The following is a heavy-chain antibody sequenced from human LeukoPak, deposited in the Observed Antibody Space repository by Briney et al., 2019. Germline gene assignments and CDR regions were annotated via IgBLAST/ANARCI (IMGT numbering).Heavy chain of an antibody. CDR1: GFTFSSYA. V-gene: IGHV3-23*01. J-gene: IGHJ4*02. CDR2: ISGSAYST. D-gene: IGHD5-12*01. CDR3: AKEAGYSGYDYPDY. Sequence: PGGSLRLSCAASGFTFSSYAMSWVRQAPGKGLEWVSGISGSAYSTYYADSVQGRFTISRDNSKNTLYLQMNSLRAEDTAVYHCAKEAGYSGYDYPDYWGQGTWSPSPQ.